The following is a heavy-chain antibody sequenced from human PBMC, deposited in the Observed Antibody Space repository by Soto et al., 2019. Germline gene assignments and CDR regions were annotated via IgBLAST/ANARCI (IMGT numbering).Heavy chain of an antibody. Sequence: GASVKVSCKTTGYTFSSFGVSWVRQAPGHGLEWVGWISSYNDDKKYAQKFQGRVTITKDTSTNTAYMELRSLTSDDTGVYYCARDLRRDTWQTNYRDFCRRGTRVTVSS. CDR3: ARDLRRDTWQTNYRDF. CDR1: GYTFSSFG. CDR2: ISSYNDDK. J-gene: IGHJ4*02. D-gene: IGHD1-7*01. V-gene: IGHV1-18*01.